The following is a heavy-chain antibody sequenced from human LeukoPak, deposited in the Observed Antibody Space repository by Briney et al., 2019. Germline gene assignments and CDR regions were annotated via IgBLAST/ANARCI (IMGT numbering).Heavy chain of an antibody. CDR3: AKEGAGFRNGMDV. J-gene: IGHJ6*02. Sequence: GRSLRLSCAASGFTFSSYGMHWVRQAPGKELEWVAVISYDGSNKYYADSVKGRFTISRDNSKNTLYLQMNSLRAEDTAVYYCAKEGAGFRNGMDVWGQGTTVTVSS. CDR1: GFTFSSYG. V-gene: IGHV3-30*18. D-gene: IGHD2/OR15-2a*01. CDR2: ISYDGSNK.